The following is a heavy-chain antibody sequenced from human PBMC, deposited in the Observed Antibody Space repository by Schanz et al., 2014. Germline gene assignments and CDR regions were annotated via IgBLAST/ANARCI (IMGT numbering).Heavy chain of an antibody. D-gene: IGHD4-4*01. CDR3: ARRDNYLSAFDI. CDR1: GASISGSSDY. J-gene: IGHJ3*02. CDR2: IYYTGTT. Sequence: QLQLQESGPGLVKPSETLSLTCTVSGASISGSSDYWGWIRQSPGKGLEWIGNIYYTGTTYYNPSQKGRVSISVDTPKNQVSLKLPSVTAADTAVFYCARRDNYLSAFDIWGQGTMVTVSS. V-gene: IGHV4-39*01.